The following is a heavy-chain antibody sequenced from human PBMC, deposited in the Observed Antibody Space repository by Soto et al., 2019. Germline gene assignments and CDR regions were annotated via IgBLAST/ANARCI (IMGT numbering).Heavy chain of an antibody. V-gene: IGHV1-18*01. CDR1: GYTFTSYG. Sequence: QVQLVQSGAEVKKPGASVKVSCKASGYTFTSYGISWVRQAPGQGLEWMGWISAYNGNTNYAQKLQGRVTMTSDTAPSTAYMELRSLRSDDTAVYYCASPNVDDFWSPPLYWGQGTLVTVSS. CDR3: ASPNVDDFWSPPLY. D-gene: IGHD3-3*01. CDR2: ISAYNGNT. J-gene: IGHJ4*02.